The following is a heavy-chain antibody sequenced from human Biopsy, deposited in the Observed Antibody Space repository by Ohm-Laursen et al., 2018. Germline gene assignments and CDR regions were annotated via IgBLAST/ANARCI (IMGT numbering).Heavy chain of an antibody. CDR2: IYYSGST. V-gene: IGHV4-59*12. D-gene: IGHD3-22*01. CDR3: ARDSPSYAYYPFDY. CDR1: GGSISSDY. J-gene: IGHJ4*02. Sequence: SDTLSLTCTVSGGSISSDYWSWIRQTPGKGLEWIGYIYYSGSTNYNPSLKSRVTMSLDTSKNQFSLRLRSVTAADTAVYYCARDSPSYAYYPFDYWGQGTLVTVSS.